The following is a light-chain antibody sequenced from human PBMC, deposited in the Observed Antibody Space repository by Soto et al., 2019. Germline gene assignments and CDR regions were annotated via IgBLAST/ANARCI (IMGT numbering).Light chain of an antibody. Sequence: AIQMTQSPSSLSASVGDRVTITCRASQGIRNDLGWYQQKSGKAPKLLIYGASSLQSGVPSSFSGSGSGTAFTLTISSLQPEDFATYYCLHDYNYPYTFGQGTKVEIK. J-gene: IGKJ2*01. CDR2: GAS. CDR1: QGIRND. CDR3: LHDYNYPYT. V-gene: IGKV1-6*01.